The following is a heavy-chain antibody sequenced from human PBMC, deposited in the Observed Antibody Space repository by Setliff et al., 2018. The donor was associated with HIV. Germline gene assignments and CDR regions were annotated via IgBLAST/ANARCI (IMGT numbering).Heavy chain of an antibody. V-gene: IGHV3-53*01. CDR3: ARRYSSSSTGFDH. CDR1: EFTVSSNY. D-gene: IGHD6-6*01. Sequence: GSLRLSCAASEFTVSSNYMSWVRQAPGKGLEWVSILYSGGSTFYADSVKGRFTISRDNAKNSLYLQMNSLRAEDTAVYYCARRYSSSSTGFDHWGQGTLVTVSS. CDR2: LYSGGST. J-gene: IGHJ4*02.